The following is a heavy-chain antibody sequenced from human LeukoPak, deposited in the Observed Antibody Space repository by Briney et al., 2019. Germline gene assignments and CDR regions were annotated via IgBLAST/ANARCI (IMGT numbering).Heavy chain of an antibody. V-gene: IGHV3-23*01. CDR2: ISGSGGST. CDR1: GFAFSSYA. D-gene: IGHD3-3*01. CDR3: AKDSVYYDFWSGYWVY. Sequence: GGSLRLSCAASGFAFSSYAMSWVRQAPGKGLEWVSAISGSGGSTYYADSVKGRFTISRDNSKNTLYLQMNSLRAQDTGVYYCAKDSVYYDFWSGYWVYWGQGTLVTVSS. J-gene: IGHJ4*02.